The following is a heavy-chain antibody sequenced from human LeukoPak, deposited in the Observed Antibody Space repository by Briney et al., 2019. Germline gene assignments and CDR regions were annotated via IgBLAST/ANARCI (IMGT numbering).Heavy chain of an antibody. CDR3: ARGNYGDTAMQPDFDY. Sequence: ASVKVSCKASGYTFTGYYMHWVRQAPGQGLEWMGWINPNSGGTNYAQKFQVRVTMTRDTSISTAYMELSRLRSDDTAVYYCARGNYGDTAMQPDFDYWGQGTLVTVSS. D-gene: IGHD5-18*01. CDR1: GYTFTGYY. J-gene: IGHJ4*02. V-gene: IGHV1-2*02. CDR2: INPNSGGT.